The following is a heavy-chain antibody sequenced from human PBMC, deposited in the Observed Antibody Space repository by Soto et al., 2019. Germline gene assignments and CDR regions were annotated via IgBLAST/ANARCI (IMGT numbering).Heavy chain of an antibody. CDR3: AKGDYNNYFDY. J-gene: IGHJ4*02. Sequence: QVQLVESGGGVVQSGRSLRLSCATSGFTFSDYGMHWVRQAPGKGPEWVAVILYDGSYKYYADSVQGRFTISRDNSKNTLYLQMNSLRPEDTALYYCAKGDYNNYFDYWGQGTLVTVS. D-gene: IGHD4-4*01. V-gene: IGHV3-30*18. CDR2: ILYDGSYK. CDR1: GFTFSDYG.